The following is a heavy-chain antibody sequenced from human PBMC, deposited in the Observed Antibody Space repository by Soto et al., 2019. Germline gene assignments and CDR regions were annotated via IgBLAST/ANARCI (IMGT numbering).Heavy chain of an antibody. CDR2: ISAYNGNT. CDR3: ARVRGDIVAVPAATPSYYYGMDV. D-gene: IGHD2-2*01. Sequence: QVQLVQSGAAVKKPWASVKVSCKASGYTFTSYGISWVRQAPGQGLEWMGWISAYNGNTNYAQKLQCRVTMTTVTTTITAYMELRSLRSDDTAVYYCARVRGDIVAVPAATPSYYYGMDVWGQGTTVTVSS. V-gene: IGHV1-18*01. CDR1: GYTFTSYG. J-gene: IGHJ6*02.